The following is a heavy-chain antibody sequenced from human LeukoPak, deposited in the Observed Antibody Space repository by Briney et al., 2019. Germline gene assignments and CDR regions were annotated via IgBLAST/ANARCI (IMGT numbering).Heavy chain of an antibody. Sequence: ASVKVSCKVSGYTLTELSMHWVRQAPGKGLEWMGGFDPEDGETIYAQKFQGRVTMTEDTSTDTAYMELSSLRSEDTAVYYCATALGYKGSSKPFGYWGQGTLVTVSS. CDR3: ATALGYKGSSKPFGY. CDR1: GYTLTELS. J-gene: IGHJ4*02. V-gene: IGHV1-24*01. CDR2: FDPEDGET. D-gene: IGHD3-10*01.